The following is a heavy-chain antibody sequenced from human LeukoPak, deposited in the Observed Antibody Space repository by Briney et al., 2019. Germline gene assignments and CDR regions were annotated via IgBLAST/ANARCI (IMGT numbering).Heavy chain of an antibody. V-gene: IGHV4-59*01. CDR3: ARGGYDILTGYYSFDY. CDR2: IYYSGST. CDR1: GGSISSYY. D-gene: IGHD3-9*01. J-gene: IGHJ4*02. Sequence: TSETLSLTCTVSGGSISSYYWSWIRQPPGKGLEWIGYIYYSGSTNYNPSLKSRVTISVDTSKNQFSLKLSSVTAADTAVYYCARGGYDILTGYYSFDYWGQGTLVTVSS.